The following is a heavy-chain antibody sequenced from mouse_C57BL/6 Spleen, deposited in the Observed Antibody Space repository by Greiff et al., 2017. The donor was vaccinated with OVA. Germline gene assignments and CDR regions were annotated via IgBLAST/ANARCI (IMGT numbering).Heavy chain of an antibody. V-gene: IGHV1-61*01. CDR2: IYPSDSET. J-gene: IGHJ1*03. CDR1: GYTFTSYW. D-gene: IGHD2-4*01. Sequence: QVQLQQPGAELVRPGSSVKLSCKASGYTFTSYWMDWVKQRPGHGLEWIGNIYPSDSETHYNQKFKDKATLTVDKSSSTDYMQLSSLTSEDSAVYYCARRGDYDYDDGDWYFDVWGTGTTVTVSS. CDR3: ARRGDYDYDDGDWYFDV.